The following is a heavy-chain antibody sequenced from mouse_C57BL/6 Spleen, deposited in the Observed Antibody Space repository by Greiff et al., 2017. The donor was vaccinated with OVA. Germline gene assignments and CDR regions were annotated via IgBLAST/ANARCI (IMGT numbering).Heavy chain of an antibody. J-gene: IGHJ4*01. D-gene: IGHD3-1*01. Sequence: QVQLQQPGAELVKPGASVKLSCKASGYTFTSYWMQWVKQRPGQGLEWIGEIDPSDSYTNYNQKFKGKATLTVDTSSSTAYMQLSSLTSEDSAVYYCARPISGAMDYWGQGTSVTVSS. CDR2: IDPSDSYT. CDR1: GYTFTSYW. CDR3: ARPISGAMDY. V-gene: IGHV1-50*01.